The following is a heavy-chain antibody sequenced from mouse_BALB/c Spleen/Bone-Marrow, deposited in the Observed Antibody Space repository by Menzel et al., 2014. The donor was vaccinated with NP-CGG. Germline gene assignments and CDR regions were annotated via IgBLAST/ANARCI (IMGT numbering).Heavy chain of an antibody. Sequence: VQGVESGPGLVAPSQSLSITCTVSGFSLTSYGVHWVRQPPGKGLEWLGVIWAGGSTNYNSALMSRLSISKDNSKSXVFLKMNSLQTDDTAMYYCAREATMITWFAYWGQGTLVTVSA. CDR1: GFSLTSYG. CDR3: AREATMITWFAY. J-gene: IGHJ3*01. CDR2: IWAGGST. D-gene: IGHD2-4*01. V-gene: IGHV2-9*02.